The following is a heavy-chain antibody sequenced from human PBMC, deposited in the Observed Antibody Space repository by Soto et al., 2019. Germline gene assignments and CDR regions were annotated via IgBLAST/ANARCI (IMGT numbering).Heavy chain of an antibody. J-gene: IGHJ5*02. CDR1: GGSISSYY. D-gene: IGHD1-1*01. CDR3: ARSPIPRNGGWFDT. CDR2: IYYSGST. V-gene: IGHV4-59*01. Sequence: QVQLQESGPGLVKPSETLSLTCTVSGGSISSYYWSWIRQPPGKGLEWIGYIYYSGSTNYNPSLKSRVTISVDTSKNQFSLKLSSVTAADTAVYYCARSPIPRNGGWFDTWGQGTLVTVSS.